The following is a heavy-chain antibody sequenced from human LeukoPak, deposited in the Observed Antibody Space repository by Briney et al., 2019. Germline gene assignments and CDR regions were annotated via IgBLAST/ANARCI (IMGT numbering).Heavy chain of an antibody. D-gene: IGHD6-19*01. J-gene: IGHJ6*02. Sequence: KAGGSLRLSCAASGFTFSSYSMNWVRQAPGKGLEWVSSISSSSSYIYYADSVKGRFTISRDNAKNSLYLQMNSLRAEDTAVYYCARDLSPNSGGWYDLGYYYYGMDVWGQGTTVTVSS. CDR2: ISSSSSYI. CDR1: GFTFSSYS. CDR3: ARDLSPNSGGWYDLGYYYYGMDV. V-gene: IGHV3-21*01.